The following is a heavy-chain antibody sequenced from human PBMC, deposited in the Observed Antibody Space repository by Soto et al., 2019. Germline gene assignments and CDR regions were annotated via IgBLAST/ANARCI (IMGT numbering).Heavy chain of an antibody. V-gene: IGHV4-30-4*01. J-gene: IGHJ5*02. CDR2: IYYSGSS. CDR1: GGSINSGDYY. Sequence: SETLSLTCTVSGGSINSGDYYWTWIRQPPGKGLQWIGHIYYSGSSSYNPSLKGRASISLDTSENQFSLKITSVTVADTAVYYCARVKMIVAAKWYDPWGQGTLVTSPQ. CDR3: ARVKMIVAAKWYDP. D-gene: IGHD5-12*01.